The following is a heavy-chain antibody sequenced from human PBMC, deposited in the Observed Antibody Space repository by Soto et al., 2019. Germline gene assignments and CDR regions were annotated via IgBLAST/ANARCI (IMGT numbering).Heavy chain of an antibody. V-gene: IGHV1-24*01. D-gene: IGHD3-10*01. CDR3: ARDLLWSGEIGSGY. CDR1: GYTLTELS. J-gene: IGHJ4*02. Sequence: GASVKVSCKVSGYTLTELSMHWVRQAPGKGLEWMGGFDPEDGETIYAQKFQGRVTMTEDTSTDTAYMELNSLRSEDTAVYYCARDLLWSGEIGSGYWGQGTLVTVSS. CDR2: FDPEDGET.